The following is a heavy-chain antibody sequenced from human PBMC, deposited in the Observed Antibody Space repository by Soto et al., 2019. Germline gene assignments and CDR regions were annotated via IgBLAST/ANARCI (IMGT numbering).Heavy chain of an antibody. CDR3: AKSTYWMATINY. V-gene: IGHV3-30*18. Sequence: GGSLRLSCAASGFTFSSYGMHWVRQAPGKGLEWVAVISYDGSNKYYADSVKGRFTISRDNSKNTLYLQMNSLRAEDTAVYYCAKSTYWMATINYWGQGTLVTVS. J-gene: IGHJ4*02. D-gene: IGHD5-12*01. CDR2: ISYDGSNK. CDR1: GFTFSSYG.